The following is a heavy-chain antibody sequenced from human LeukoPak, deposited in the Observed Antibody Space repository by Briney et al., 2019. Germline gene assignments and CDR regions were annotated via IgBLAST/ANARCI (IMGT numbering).Heavy chain of an antibody. CDR2: MYFGGNT. D-gene: IGHD3-10*01. J-gene: IGHJ1*01. CDR3: ARVERGGSGGFQH. CDR1: GDSISTGGYY. Sequence: SETLSLTCTVSGDSISTGGYYWSWVRQHPGKGLEWIGYMYFGGNTYYNPSLKSRVTISADTSKNQFSLKLSSVTAADTAVYYCARVERGGSGGFQHWGQGTLVTVSS. V-gene: IGHV4-31*03.